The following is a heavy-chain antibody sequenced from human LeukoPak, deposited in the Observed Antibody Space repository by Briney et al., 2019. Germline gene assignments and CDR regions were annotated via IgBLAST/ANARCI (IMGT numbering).Heavy chain of an antibody. CDR2: VNPNNGAT. J-gene: IGHJ4*02. Sequence: ASVRVSCKASGYRFTDYYMHWVRQAPGEGLEWMGRVNPNNGATNYAQKSQGRVTMTRGTSINTVYMDLTGLRSDDSAIYYCARDYGEAATITAFRTYYYFDHWGQGTLVTVSS. D-gene: IGHD5-24*01. V-gene: IGHV1-2*02. CDR3: ARDYGEAATITAFRTYYYFDH. CDR1: GYRFTDYY.